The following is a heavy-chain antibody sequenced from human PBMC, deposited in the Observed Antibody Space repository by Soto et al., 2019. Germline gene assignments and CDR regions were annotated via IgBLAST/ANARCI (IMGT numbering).Heavy chain of an antibody. CDR2: INPKSGGT. CDR1: GYTFTVYY. V-gene: IGHV1-2*02. Sequence: QVQLVQSGAEVKKPGASVNVSCKASGYTFTVYYMHWVRQAPGQWREWMGWINPKSGGTMYPQKFQGRVTMTWYTSISTAYMALTRLRSDDTAVYYCARDLAKGGGSAGFDYWGQGTLVTVSS. J-gene: IGHJ4*02. D-gene: IGHD1-26*01. CDR3: ARDLAKGGGSAGFDY.